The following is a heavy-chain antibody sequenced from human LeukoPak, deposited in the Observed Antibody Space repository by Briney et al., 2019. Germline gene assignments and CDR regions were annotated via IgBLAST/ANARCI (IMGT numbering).Heavy chain of an antibody. V-gene: IGHV3-23*01. CDR1: GFTFSSSA. D-gene: IGHD1-26*01. J-gene: IGHJ4*02. CDR2: ISGSGSST. CDR3: AKVSGSYYGDY. Sequence: GGSLRLSCAASGFTFSSSAMSWVRQAPGKGLEWVSGISGSGSSTYNADSVKGRFTISRDNSKDTLHLQMNNLRAEDTAVYYCAKVSGSYYGDYWGQGTLVTVSS.